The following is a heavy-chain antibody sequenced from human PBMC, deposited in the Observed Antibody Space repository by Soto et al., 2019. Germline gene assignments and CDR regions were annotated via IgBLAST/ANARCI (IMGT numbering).Heavy chain of an antibody. CDR2: TRNKANSYTT. D-gene: IGHD3-22*01. J-gene: IGHJ6*02. V-gene: IGHV3-72*01. CDR3: ARGGTYYYDSSGYPRPYYYYGMDV. Sequence: EVQLVESGGGLVQPGGSLRLSCAASGFTFSDHYMDWVRQAPGKGLEWVGRTRNKANSYTTEYAASVKGRFTISRDDSKNSLYLQMNSLKTEDTAVYYCARGGTYYYDSSGYPRPYYYYGMDVWGQGTTVTVSS. CDR1: GFTFSDHY.